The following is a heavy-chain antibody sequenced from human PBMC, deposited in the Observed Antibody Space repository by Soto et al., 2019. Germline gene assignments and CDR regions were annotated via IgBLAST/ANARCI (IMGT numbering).Heavy chain of an antibody. CDR1: GFTFSSYG. Sequence: QVQLVESGGGVVQPGRSLRLSCAASGFTFSSYGMHWVRQAPGKGLEWVAVISYDGSNKYYADSVKGRFTISRDNSKTTLYLQMNSLRAEDTAVYYCAKDYIPYYDYGMDVWGQGTTVTVSS. CDR2: ISYDGSNK. CDR3: AKDYIPYYDYGMDV. V-gene: IGHV3-30*18. J-gene: IGHJ6*02.